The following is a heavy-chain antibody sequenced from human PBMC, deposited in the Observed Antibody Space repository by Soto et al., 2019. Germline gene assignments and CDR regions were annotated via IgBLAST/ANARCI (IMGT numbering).Heavy chain of an antibody. V-gene: IGHV1-18*01. Sequence: QVQLVQSGAEVKKPGASVKVSCKASGYTFTSYGISWVRQAPGQGLEGMGWISAYNGNTNYAQKLQGRVTMTTDTSTSTAYLELSSLRSDDTAVYYGARDWAAAGPFDYWGQGTLVTVSS. J-gene: IGHJ4*02. CDR2: ISAYNGNT. CDR3: ARDWAAAGPFDY. D-gene: IGHD6-13*01. CDR1: GYTFTSYG.